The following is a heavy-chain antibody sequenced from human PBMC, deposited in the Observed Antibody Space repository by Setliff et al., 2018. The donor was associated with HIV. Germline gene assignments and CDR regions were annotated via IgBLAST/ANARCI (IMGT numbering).Heavy chain of an antibody. CDR2: INHSGST. CDR1: GGSVSRSDYY. J-gene: IGHJ5*02. Sequence: SETLSLTCTVSGGSVSRSDYYWTWIRQPPGKGLEWIGEINHSGSTNYNPSLKSRVTISIDTSKNQFSLKLSSVTAADTAMYYCARGRMATVLIRNWIDPWGQGSLVTVSS. D-gene: IGHD4-4*01. V-gene: IGHV4-34*01. CDR3: ARGRMATVLIRNWIDP.